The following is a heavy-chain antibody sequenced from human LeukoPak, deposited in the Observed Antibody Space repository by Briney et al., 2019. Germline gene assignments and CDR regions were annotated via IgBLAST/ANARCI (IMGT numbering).Heavy chain of an antibody. CDR2: ISYDASNK. J-gene: IGHJ4*02. V-gene: IGHV3-30*18. Sequence: GGSLRLSCAASGFTFSNYGMHWVRQAPGKGLEWVTVISYDASNKYYADSVRGRFIISRDNSKNTLYLQMNSLRAEDTAVYYCAKDRGSLAAAGSLNYYFDYWGQGTLVTVSS. D-gene: IGHD6-13*01. CDR3: AKDRGSLAAAGSLNYYFDY. CDR1: GFTFSNYG.